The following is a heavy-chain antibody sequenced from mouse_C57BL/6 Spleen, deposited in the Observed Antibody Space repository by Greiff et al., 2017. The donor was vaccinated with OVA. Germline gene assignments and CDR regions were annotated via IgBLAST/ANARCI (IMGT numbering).Heavy chain of an antibody. J-gene: IGHJ2*01. Sequence: QVQLKQSGPELVKPGASVKLSCKASGYTFTSYDINWVKQRPGQGLEWIGWIYPRAGSTKYNEKFKGKATLTVDTSSSTAYMELHSLTSEDSAVYFCARFYDYGYYFDYWGQGTTLTVSS. D-gene: IGHD2-4*01. V-gene: IGHV1-85*01. CDR1: GYTFTSYD. CDR3: ARFYDYGYYFDY. CDR2: IYPRAGST.